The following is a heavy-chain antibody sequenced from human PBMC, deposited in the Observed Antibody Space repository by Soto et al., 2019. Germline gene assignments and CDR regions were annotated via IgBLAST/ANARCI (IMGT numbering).Heavy chain of an antibody. CDR2: IYYSGST. Sequence: SETLALTCTVSGGSISSGGYYWSWIRQHPGKGLEWIGYIYYSGSTYYNPSLKSRVTISVDTSKNQFYLKLSSVTAADTAVYYCASTPSRGIGYTYYYYYVMDVWGQGTTVTDSS. D-gene: IGHD3-22*01. V-gene: IGHV4-31*02. J-gene: IGHJ6*02. CDR3: ASTPSRGIGYTYYYYYVMDV. CDR1: GGSISSGGYY.